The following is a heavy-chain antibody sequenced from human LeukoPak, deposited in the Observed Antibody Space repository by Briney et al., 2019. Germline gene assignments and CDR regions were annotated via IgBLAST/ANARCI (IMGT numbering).Heavy chain of an antibody. CDR1: GYSISSGFY. CDR2: MYHDESS. D-gene: IGHD3-10*01. CDR3: ARDSGITRLDV. Sequence: SETLSLTCTVSGYSISSGFYWGWIRQPPGKGPEWIGSMYHDESSYYSPSLKSRVIISVDMSNNQFSLRLNSVTAADTAVYYCARDSGITRLDVWGKGTTVTVSS. J-gene: IGHJ6*04. V-gene: IGHV4-38-2*02.